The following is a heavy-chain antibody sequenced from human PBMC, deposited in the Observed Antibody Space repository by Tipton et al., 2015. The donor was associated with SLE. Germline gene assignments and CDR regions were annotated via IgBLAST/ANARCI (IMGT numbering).Heavy chain of an antibody. Sequence: GSLRLSCAVSGFTFSMHSMSWVRQAPGKGLEWVSSITDSGDGTYYADSVKGRFTISRDNAKNSLYLQMNSLRAEDTAVYYCARHMGSGGPGVPAHYWGQGTLVTVSS. CDR1: GFTFSMHS. CDR3: ARHMGSGGPGVPAHY. V-gene: IGHV3-21*01. CDR2: ITDSGDGT. J-gene: IGHJ4*02. D-gene: IGHD3-10*01.